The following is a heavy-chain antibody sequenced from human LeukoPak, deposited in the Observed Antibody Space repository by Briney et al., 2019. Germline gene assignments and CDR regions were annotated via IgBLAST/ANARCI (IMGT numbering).Heavy chain of an antibody. CDR1: GFTLSGSW. J-gene: IGHJ4*02. D-gene: IGHD2-2*01. CDR2: IKHDGSET. V-gene: IGHV3-7*01. Sequence: PGGSLRLSCAASGFTLSGSWMSWVRQAPGKGLEWVANIKHDGSETDYVDSVKGRFTISRDNAKNSLYLQMNNLRAEDTAVYYCARDPRYCSSIICSQPFDHWGQGTLVTVSS. CDR3: ARDPRYCSSIICSQPFDH.